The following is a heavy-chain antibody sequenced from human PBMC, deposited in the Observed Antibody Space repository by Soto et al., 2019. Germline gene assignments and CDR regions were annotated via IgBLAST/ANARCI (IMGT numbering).Heavy chain of an antibody. D-gene: IGHD6-13*01. CDR3: ARVPGIAAAGTPPRYYYYGMDV. J-gene: IGHJ6*02. V-gene: IGHV1-69*01. CDR1: GGTFSSYA. CDR2: IIPIFGTA. Sequence: QVQLVQSGAEVKKPGSSVKVSCKASGGTFSSYAISWVRQAPGQGLEWMGGIIPIFGTANYAQKFQGRVTITADESTSTAYMELISLRSEDTAVYYCARVPGIAAAGTPPRYYYYGMDVWGQGTTVTVSS.